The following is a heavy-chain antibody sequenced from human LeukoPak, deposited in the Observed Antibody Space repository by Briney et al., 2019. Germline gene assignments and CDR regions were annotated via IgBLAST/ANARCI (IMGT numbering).Heavy chain of an antibody. V-gene: IGHV4-59*08. CDR3: ARRGSSSPTGYSYYYMDV. J-gene: IGHJ6*03. D-gene: IGHD6-6*01. CDR1: GGSISNYY. CDR2: IHYSGST. Sequence: PSETLSLTCSVSGGSISNYYWSWIRQPPGKGLEWIGYIHYSGSTNYNPSLNSRGSMSVDTSKNQFSLKLTSVTAADTAVYYCARRGSSSPTGYSYYYMDVWGIGTTVTVSS.